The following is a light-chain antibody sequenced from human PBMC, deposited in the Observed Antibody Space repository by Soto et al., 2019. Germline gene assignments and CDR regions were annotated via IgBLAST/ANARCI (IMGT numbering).Light chain of an antibody. CDR3: QQYGSSPLT. V-gene: IGKV3-20*01. CDR1: QSVSSSY. J-gene: IGKJ4*01. Sequence: EIVLTQSPGTLSLSPGERATLSCRASQSVSSSYLAWYQQKPGQAPRLLIYGASTRATGIPARFSGSGSGTEFTLTISSLQSEDFAVYYCQQYGSSPLTFGGGTKVDI. CDR2: GAS.